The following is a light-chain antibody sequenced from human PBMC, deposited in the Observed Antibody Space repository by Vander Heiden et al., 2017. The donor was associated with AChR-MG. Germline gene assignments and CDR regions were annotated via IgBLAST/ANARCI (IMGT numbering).Light chain of an antibody. CDR3: HQYKSYPWT. J-gene: IGKJ1*01. CDR1: QTISSW. Sequence: DIQMTQSPSPLSASLAPIVPISCRASQTISSWLAWYQQKPGKPPKLLIYRASTLDSGVPSRFSGSGSGTEFNLTISGLQPDDFVTYYCHQYKSYPWTFGQGTKVEIK. CDR2: RAS. V-gene: IGKV1-5*03.